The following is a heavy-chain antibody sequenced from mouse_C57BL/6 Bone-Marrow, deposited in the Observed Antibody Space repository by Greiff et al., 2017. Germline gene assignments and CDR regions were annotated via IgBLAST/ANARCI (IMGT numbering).Heavy chain of an antibody. CDR1: GFNIKDYY. V-gene: IGHV14-2*01. D-gene: IGHD2-3*01. Sequence: VQLQQSGAELVKPGASVKLSCTASGFNIKDYYMHWVKQRTEQGLEWIGRIDPEDGETTYAPKFQGKATITADTSSNTAYLQLSSLTSEDTAVYYCARDGYYGGLADWGQGTLVTVSA. J-gene: IGHJ3*01. CDR2: IDPEDGET. CDR3: ARDGYYGGLAD.